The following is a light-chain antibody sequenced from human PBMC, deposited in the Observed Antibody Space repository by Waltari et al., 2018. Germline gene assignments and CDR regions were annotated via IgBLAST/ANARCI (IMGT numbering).Light chain of an antibody. CDR1: SSNIGSNT. CDR3: ATWDASLNGRV. Sequence: QSVVTQPPSASGTPGQRVTIPCSGSSSNIGSNTVKWYQHLPGTAPKLLIYNNNQRPSGVPDRFSGSKSGTSASLAISGLQSDDEADYYCATWDASLNGRVFGGGTKLTVL. CDR2: NNN. V-gene: IGLV1-44*01. J-gene: IGLJ3*02.